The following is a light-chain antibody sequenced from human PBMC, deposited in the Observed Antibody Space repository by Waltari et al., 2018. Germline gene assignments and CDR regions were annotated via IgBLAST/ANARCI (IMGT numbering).Light chain of an antibody. CDR3: HQYGSAPLT. J-gene: IGKJ4*01. Sequence: EIVLTQSPGTLSLSPGERATLSCRASQSVSRSYFAWFQQKPGQAPRRLLYGASNRATGIPDRFSGSGSGTDFTLTISRLQPDDFAVYYCHQYGSAPLTFGGGTKVEI. CDR1: QSVSRSY. CDR2: GAS. V-gene: IGKV3-20*01.